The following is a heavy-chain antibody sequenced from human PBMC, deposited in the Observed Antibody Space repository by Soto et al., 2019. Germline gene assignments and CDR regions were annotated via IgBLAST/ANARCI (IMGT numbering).Heavy chain of an antibody. V-gene: IGHV1-18*01. CDR3: ARDFGGEGIWYFYYGMDV. D-gene: IGHD2-21*01. J-gene: IGHJ6*01. Sequence: ASVKVSCKASGYTFTSSGISWVRQAPGQGLEWIGWISAHNANTNYAQKLQGRVTMTTDTSTSTVYMELRSLRSDDTAVYYCARDFGGEGIWYFYYGMDVWGYGPTVTV. CDR2: ISAHNANT. CDR1: GYTFTSSG.